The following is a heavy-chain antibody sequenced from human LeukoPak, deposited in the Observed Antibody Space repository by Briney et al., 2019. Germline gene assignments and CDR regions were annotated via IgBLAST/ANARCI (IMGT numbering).Heavy chain of an antibody. Sequence: PGGSLRLSCAASGFTVSSNYMSWVRQAPGKGLEWVSVIYSGGSTYYADSVKGRFTISRDNSKNTLYLQMNSLRAEDTAVYYCAREFSGYPYYFDYWGQGTLVTVSS. D-gene: IGHD5-18*01. J-gene: IGHJ4*02. CDR3: AREFSGYPYYFDY. CDR1: GFTVSSNY. CDR2: IYSGGST. V-gene: IGHV3-66*01.